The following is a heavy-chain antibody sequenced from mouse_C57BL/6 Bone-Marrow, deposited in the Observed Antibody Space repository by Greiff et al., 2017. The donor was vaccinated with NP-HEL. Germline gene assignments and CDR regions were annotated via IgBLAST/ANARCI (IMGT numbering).Heavy chain of an antibody. CDR1: GFTFSNYW. J-gene: IGHJ2*01. D-gene: IGHD1-1*01. Sequence: EVKLQESGGGLVQPGGSMKLSCVASGFTFSNYWMNWVRQSPEKGLEWVAQIRLKSDNYATHYAESVKGRFTISRDDSKSSVYLQMNNLRAEDTGIYYCTEGPPVVAPFDYWGQGTTLTVSS. V-gene: IGHV6-3*01. CDR2: IRLKSDNYAT. CDR3: TEGPPVVAPFDY.